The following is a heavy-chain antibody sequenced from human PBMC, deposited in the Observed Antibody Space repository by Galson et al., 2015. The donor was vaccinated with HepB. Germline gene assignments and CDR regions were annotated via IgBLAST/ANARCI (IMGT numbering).Heavy chain of an antibody. CDR2: IRYDGSNK. CDR3: AKDPGSLTYYDYVWGSYRPYYYYYGMDV. V-gene: IGHV3-30*02. Sequence: SLRLSCAASGFTFSSYGMHWVRQAPGKGLEWVAFIRYDGSNKYYADSVKGRFTISRDNSKNTLYLQMNSLIAEDTAVYYSAKDPGSLTYYDYVWGSYRPYYYYYGMDVWGQGTTVTVSS. J-gene: IGHJ6*02. D-gene: IGHD3-16*02. CDR1: GFTFSSYG.